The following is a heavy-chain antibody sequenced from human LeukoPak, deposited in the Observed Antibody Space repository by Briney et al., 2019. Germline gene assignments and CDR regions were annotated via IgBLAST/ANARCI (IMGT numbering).Heavy chain of an antibody. CDR1: GFTVSSNY. Sequence: GGSLRLSCAASGFTVSSNYVSWVRQAPGKGLEWVSVIYSGGSTYYADSVKGRFTISRDNSKNTLYLQMNSLRAEDTAVYYCARDFMYSSGWFDYWGQGTLVTVSS. CDR3: ARDFMYSSGWFDY. CDR2: IYSGGST. J-gene: IGHJ4*02. V-gene: IGHV3-66*01. D-gene: IGHD6-19*01.